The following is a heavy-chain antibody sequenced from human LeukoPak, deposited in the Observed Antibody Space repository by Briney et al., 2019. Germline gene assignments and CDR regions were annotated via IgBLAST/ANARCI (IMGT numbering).Heavy chain of an antibody. CDR2: IYTSGST. D-gene: IGHD4-17*01. CDR1: GGSISSYY. Sequence: SETLSLTCTVSGGSISSYYWSWIRQPAGKGLEWIGRIYTSGSTDYNPSLKSRVTMSVDTSKNQFSLKLSSVTAADTAVYYCARGRDYGDPNYYYHGMDVWGQGTTVTVSS. V-gene: IGHV4-4*07. J-gene: IGHJ6*02. CDR3: ARGRDYGDPNYYYHGMDV.